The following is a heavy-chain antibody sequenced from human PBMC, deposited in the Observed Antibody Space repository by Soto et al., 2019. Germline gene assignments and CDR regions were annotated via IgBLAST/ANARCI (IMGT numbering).Heavy chain of an antibody. J-gene: IGHJ5*02. CDR3: AIERGGYSYGYPWFDP. CDR2: IIPIFGTA. D-gene: IGHD5-18*01. CDR1: GGTLSNYA. Sequence: QVQLVQSGAEVKKPGSSVKVSCKASGGTLSNYAVSWVRQAPGQGLEWMGGIIPIFGTANYAQKFQGRVTITADESTSTAYVVLSSLRSDDTAVYYCAIERGGYSYGYPWFDPWGQGTLVTVSS. V-gene: IGHV1-69*12.